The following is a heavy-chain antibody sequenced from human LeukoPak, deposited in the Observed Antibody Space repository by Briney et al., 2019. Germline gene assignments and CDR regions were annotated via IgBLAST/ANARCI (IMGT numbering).Heavy chain of an antibody. CDR2: IYPGDSDT. Sequence: GESLKISCKGSGYSFTSYWIGWVRQMPGKGLEWMGIIYPGDSDTRYSPSFQGQVTISADKPISTAYLQWSSLKASDTAMYYCARQKTYYYGSDAFDIWGQGTMVTVSS. CDR1: GYSFTSYW. J-gene: IGHJ3*02. D-gene: IGHD3-10*01. CDR3: ARQKTYYYGSDAFDI. V-gene: IGHV5-51*01.